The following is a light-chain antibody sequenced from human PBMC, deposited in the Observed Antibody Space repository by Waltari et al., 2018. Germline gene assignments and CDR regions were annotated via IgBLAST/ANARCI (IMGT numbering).Light chain of an antibody. V-gene: IGKV2-28*01. CDR2: FGS. J-gene: IGKJ1*01. Sequence: VVTQSPLSLPVTPGAPASISCRSSQSLLDRNGYNLVDLYLQKPGQCPQLLIYFGSNRASGVPDRCSGSVSGRDFTLKISRVEAEDVGVYDCMQALQTPWTFGQGTKVEIK. CDR1: QSLLDRNGYNL. CDR3: MQALQTPWT.